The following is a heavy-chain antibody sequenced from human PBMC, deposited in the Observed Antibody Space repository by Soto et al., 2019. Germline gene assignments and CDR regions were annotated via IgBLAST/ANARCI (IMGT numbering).Heavy chain of an antibody. D-gene: IGHD5-18*01. Sequence: GGSLRLSCAASGFTFDDYAMHWVRQAPGKGLEWVSAISWSGGSTYYADSVKGRFTISRDNSKNTLYLQMNSLRAEDTAVYYCAKESLIQLWKYYYMDVWGKGTTVTVSS. CDR2: ISWSGGST. CDR3: AKESLIQLWKYYYMDV. V-gene: IGHV3-23*01. J-gene: IGHJ6*03. CDR1: GFTFDDYA.